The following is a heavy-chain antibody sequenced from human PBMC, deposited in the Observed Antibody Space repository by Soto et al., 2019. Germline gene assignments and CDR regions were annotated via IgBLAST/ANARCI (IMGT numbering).Heavy chain of an antibody. CDR1: GGSISSGGYY. CDR3: ATQRHSSSSSYYYYYYGMDV. Sequence: PSETLSLTCTVSGGSISSGGYYWGWIRQHPGKGLEWIGYIYYSGSTYYNPSLKSRVTISVDTSKNQFSLKLSSVTAADTAVYYCATQRHSSSSSYYYYYYGMDVWGQGTTVTVSS. V-gene: IGHV4-31*03. D-gene: IGHD6-6*01. J-gene: IGHJ6*02. CDR2: IYYSGST.